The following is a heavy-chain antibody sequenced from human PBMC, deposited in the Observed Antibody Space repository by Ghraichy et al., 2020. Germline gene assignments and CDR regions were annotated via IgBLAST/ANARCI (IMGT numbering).Heavy chain of an antibody. CDR2: INHSGST. CDR3: ARGVYAADY. J-gene: IGHJ4*02. D-gene: IGHD5/OR15-5a*01. Sequence: SETLSLTCAVYGGSFSDYYWSWIRQPPGKGLEWIGEINHSGSTNYSPSLKSRVTISVDTSKNQFSLKLSSVTAADTAVYCCARGVYAADYWGQGTLVTVSS. CDR1: GGSFSDYY. V-gene: IGHV4-34*01.